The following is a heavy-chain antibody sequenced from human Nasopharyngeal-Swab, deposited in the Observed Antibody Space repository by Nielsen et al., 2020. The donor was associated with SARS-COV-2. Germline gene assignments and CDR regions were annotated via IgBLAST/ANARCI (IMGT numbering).Heavy chain of an antibody. CDR1: GFTFSSYW. J-gene: IGHJ4*02. CDR3: VRDYTRFDY. V-gene: IGHV3-7*05. D-gene: IGHD3-16*01. CDR2: IKEDGSEK. Sequence: GESLKISCAASGFTFSSYWMSWVRQAPGKGLEWVAYIKEDGSEKYFVDSVKGRFTISRDNAKNSLYLQMNSLRAEDTAVYYCVRDYTRFDYWGQGTLVTVSS.